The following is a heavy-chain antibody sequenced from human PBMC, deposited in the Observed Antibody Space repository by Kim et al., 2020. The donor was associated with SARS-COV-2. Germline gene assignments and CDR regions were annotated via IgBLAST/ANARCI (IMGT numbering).Heavy chain of an antibody. CDR1: GYTFTSYD. Sequence: ASVKVSCKASGYTFTSYDINWVRQAPGQGLEWMGWISAYNGNTNYAQKLQGRVTMTTDTSTSTAYMELRSLRSDDTAVYYCATTLMYCSGGSCLDSFDYWGQGNLVTVSS. CDR2: ISAYNGNT. D-gene: IGHD2-15*01. J-gene: IGHJ4*02. V-gene: IGHV1-18*01. CDR3: ATTLMYCSGGSCLDSFDY.